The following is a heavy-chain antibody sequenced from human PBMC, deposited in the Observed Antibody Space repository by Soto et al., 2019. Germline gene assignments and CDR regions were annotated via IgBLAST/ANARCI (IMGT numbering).Heavy chain of an antibody. V-gene: IGHV3-30*18. D-gene: IGHD4-4*01. Sequence: QVQLVESGGGVVQPGRSLRLSCAASGFTFSSYGMHWVRQAPGKGLEWVAVISYDGSNKYYADSVKGRFTISRDNSKNTLYLKMNSRRAEDTAVYYCAKALQPGRDVWGKGTTFTVSS. J-gene: IGHJ6*04. CDR1: GFTFSSYG. CDR3: AKALQPGRDV. CDR2: ISYDGSNK.